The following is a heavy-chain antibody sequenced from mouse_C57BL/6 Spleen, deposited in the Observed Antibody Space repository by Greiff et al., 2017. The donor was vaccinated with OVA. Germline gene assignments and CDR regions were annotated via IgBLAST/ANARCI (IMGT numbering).Heavy chain of an antibody. CDR3: AREVTGTGYAKDY. V-gene: IGHV1-52*01. D-gene: IGHD4-1*01. CDR1: GYTFTSYW. CDR2: IDPSDSET. Sequence: QVQLQQPGAELVRPGSSVKLSCKASGYTFTSYWMHWVKQRPIQGLEWIGNIDPSDSETHYNQKFKDKATLTVDKSSSTAYMQLSSLTSEDSAVYYCAREVTGTGYAKDYWGQGTSVTVSS. J-gene: IGHJ4*01.